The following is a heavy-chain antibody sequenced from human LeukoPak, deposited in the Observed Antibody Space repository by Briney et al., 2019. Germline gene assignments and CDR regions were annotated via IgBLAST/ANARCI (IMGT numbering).Heavy chain of an antibody. D-gene: IGHD2-15*01. CDR1: GFTFRTYW. Sequence: GGSLRLSCAASGFTFRTYWMHWVRQVPGKGLVWVSRMNTDGRNIGYADSVKGRFTISRGNAKNTLYLQMNSLRAEDTAVYYCARENWYLDNWGQGTLVTVSS. V-gene: IGHV3-74*01. CDR2: MNTDGRNI. J-gene: IGHJ4*02. CDR3: ARENWYLDN.